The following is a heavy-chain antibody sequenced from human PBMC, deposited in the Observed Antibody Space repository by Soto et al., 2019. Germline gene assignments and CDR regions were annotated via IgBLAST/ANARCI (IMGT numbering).Heavy chain of an antibody. Sequence: SETLSLTCTVSGYSISGGYYWGWIRQPPGKGLEWIGTVYHSGSTYYKPSLKSRVTISIDTSKNQFSLKLTSVTAADTAVYYCARDLDYNGMDVWGQGTTVTVSS. J-gene: IGHJ6*02. D-gene: IGHD3-16*01. CDR1: GYSISGGYY. V-gene: IGHV4-38-2*02. CDR2: VYHSGST. CDR3: ARDLDYNGMDV.